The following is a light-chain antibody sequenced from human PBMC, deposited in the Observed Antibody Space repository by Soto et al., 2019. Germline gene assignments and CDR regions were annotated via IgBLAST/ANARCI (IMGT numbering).Light chain of an antibody. CDR2: GES. Sequence: IVLTQCPARLSVSRGDRATLSCKSRQHLXSNLDWYQQKPGQSTRPLISGESTRATGIPARFSGSGSGREFTLTISSLQSEEFAVYYCQQRSNWLTLTFGGGTKVDIK. J-gene: IGKJ4*01. V-gene: IGKV3-15*01. CDR3: QQRSNWLTLT. CDR1: QHLXSN.